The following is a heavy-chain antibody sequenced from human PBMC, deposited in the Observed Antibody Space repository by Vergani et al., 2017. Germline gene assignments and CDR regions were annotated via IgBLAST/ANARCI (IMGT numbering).Heavy chain of an antibody. J-gene: IGHJ6*02. Sequence: QVQLVQSGAEVKKPGASVKVSCKASGYTFTGYYMHWVRQAPGQGLEWMGWINPNSGGTNYAQKFQGWVTMTRDTSISTAYMELSRLRSDDTAVDYCARDSSGYYNYYGMDVWGQGTTVTVSS. V-gene: IGHV1-2*04. CDR1: GYTFTGYY. CDR2: INPNSGGT. D-gene: IGHD3-22*01. CDR3: ARDSSGYYNYYGMDV.